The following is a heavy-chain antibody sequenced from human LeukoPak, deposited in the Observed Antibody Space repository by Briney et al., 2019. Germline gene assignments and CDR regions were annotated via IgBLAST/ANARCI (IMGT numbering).Heavy chain of an antibody. CDR2: IYYSGST. J-gene: IGHJ3*02. CDR3: ARAPPIIAVAGSAFDI. D-gene: IGHD6-19*01. Sequence: SETLSHTCTVSGGSIISGGSYWSWIRQHPGKGLEWIGYIYYSGSTYYNPSLMSRITMSVDTSKNQFSLKMTSVTAADTAVYFCARAPPIIAVAGSAFDIWGQGALVSVSS. CDR1: GGSIISGGSY. V-gene: IGHV4-31*03.